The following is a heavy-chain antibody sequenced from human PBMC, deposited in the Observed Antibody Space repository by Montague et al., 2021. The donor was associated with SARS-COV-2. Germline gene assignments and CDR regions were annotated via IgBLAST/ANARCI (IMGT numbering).Heavy chain of an antibody. J-gene: IGHJ3*02. CDR3: AREMVYDAFDI. Sequence: SLRLSCAASGFTFSSYAMHWVRQAPGKGLEWVAVISYDGSNKYYADSVKGRFTISRDNSKNTLYLQMNSLRAEDTAVYYCAREMVYDAFDIWGQGTTVTVSS. CDR2: ISYDGSNK. CDR1: GFTFSSYA. V-gene: IGHV3-30-3*01. D-gene: IGHD1-14*01.